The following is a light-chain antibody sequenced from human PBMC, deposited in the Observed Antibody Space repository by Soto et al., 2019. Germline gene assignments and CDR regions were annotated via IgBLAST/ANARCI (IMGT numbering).Light chain of an antibody. V-gene: IGKV3-20*01. CDR3: QQYGSSQWT. CDR1: QSVSSSY. Sequence: EIVLTQSPGTLSLSPGERATLSCRASQSVSSSYLAWYQQKPGQAPRLLIYGASSRATGIPDRVSGRGSGTDFTLTISRLEPEDCAVYYCQQYGSSQWTFGQGTKVEIK. J-gene: IGKJ1*01. CDR2: GAS.